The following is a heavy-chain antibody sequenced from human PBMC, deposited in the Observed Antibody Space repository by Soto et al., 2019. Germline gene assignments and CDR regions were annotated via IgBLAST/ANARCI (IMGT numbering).Heavy chain of an antibody. J-gene: IGHJ4*02. D-gene: IGHD1-26*01. CDR2: IYYSGST. Sequence: QVQLQESGPGLVKPSQTLSLTCTVSGGSISSGGYYWSWIRQHPGKGLEWIGYIYYSGSTYYNPSRKIRVNISVDTSKNQFSLKLSSVTAADTAVYYCARDRGPWTNFDYWGQGTLVTVSS. V-gene: IGHV4-31*03. CDR3: ARDRGPWTNFDY. CDR1: GGSISSGGYY.